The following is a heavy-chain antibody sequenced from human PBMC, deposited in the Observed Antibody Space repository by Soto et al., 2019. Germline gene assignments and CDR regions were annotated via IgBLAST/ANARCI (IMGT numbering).Heavy chain of an antibody. D-gene: IGHD4-17*01. CDR1: EFTFSNYW. V-gene: IGHV3-74*01. CDR2: TNSDGSST. CDR3: ARGGLRAYWIDP. Sequence: EVQLVESGGGLVQPGGSLRLSCAASEFTFSNYWMHWVRQAPGKGLVWVSRTNSDGSSTNYADSVKGRFTISRDNAKNTLYLQMNSLRAEDTAVYYCARGGLRAYWIDPWGQGTLVTVSS. J-gene: IGHJ5*02.